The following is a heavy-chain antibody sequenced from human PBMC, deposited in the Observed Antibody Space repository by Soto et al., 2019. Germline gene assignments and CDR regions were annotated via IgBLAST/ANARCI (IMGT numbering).Heavy chain of an antibody. CDR2: ISSNGGST. CDR3: ARGARGAVAGTYYFAY. CDR1: GFTFSSYA. V-gene: IGHV3-64*01. D-gene: IGHD6-19*01. J-gene: IGHJ4*02. Sequence: EVQLVESGGGLVQPGGSLRLSCAASGFTFSSYAMYWVRQAPGKGLEYVSAISSNGGSTSYANSVKGRFTISRDNTKNTLYLRMGGLRAEDMAAYYCARGARGAVAGTYYFAYWGQGTGVTVSS.